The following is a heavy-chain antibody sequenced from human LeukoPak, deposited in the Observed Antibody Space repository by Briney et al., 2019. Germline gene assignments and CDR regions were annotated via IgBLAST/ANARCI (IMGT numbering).Heavy chain of an antibody. D-gene: IGHD3-22*01. Sequence: PAETLSLTCAVSGGYVNRGTFFWTWIRKPPGKGLEWIAYISNSGSTNYHPSLKSRVTISSDTSKTQFTLKLTSVTAADTAVYYCARSPSGYRFDSWGQGTLVTVSS. V-gene: IGHV4-61*01. CDR2: ISNSGST. CDR3: ARSPSGYRFDS. J-gene: IGHJ4*02. CDR1: GGYVNRGTFF.